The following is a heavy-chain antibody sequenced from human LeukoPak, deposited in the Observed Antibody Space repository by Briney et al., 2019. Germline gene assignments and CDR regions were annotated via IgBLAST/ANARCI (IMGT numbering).Heavy chain of an antibody. CDR1: GFAFDEYA. Sequence: PGRSLRLSCAASGFAFDEYAMHWVRHAPGKGLEWVSSISWNRGSIAYADSVKGRFTISRDNAKNSLFLQMNGLRPEDTALYYCAKGNSGSYSYYFDYWGQGTLVTVSS. CDR2: ISWNRGSI. CDR3: AKGNSGSYSYYFDY. J-gene: IGHJ4*02. D-gene: IGHD1-26*01. V-gene: IGHV3-9*01.